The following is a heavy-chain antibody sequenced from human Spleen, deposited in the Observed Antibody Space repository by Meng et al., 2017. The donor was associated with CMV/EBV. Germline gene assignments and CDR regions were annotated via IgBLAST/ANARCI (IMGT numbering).Heavy chain of an antibody. D-gene: IGHD3-3*01. V-gene: IGHV1-18*01. J-gene: IGHJ4*02. CDR1: GYTFTSYG. CDR2: ISAYNHNT. Sequence: ASVKVSCKASGYTFTSYGITWVRQAPGQGLEWMGWISAYNHNTHYAQSLQDRVTMTTDTSTSTAYMELRSLRSDDTAVYYCAIDLIVSYDFWSARPQPAGYWGQGTLVTVSS. CDR3: AIDLIVSYDFWSARPQPAGY.